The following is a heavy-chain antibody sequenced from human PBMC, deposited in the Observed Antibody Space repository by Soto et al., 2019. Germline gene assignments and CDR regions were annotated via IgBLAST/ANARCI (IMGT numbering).Heavy chain of an antibody. CDR1: GYSFTRNG. J-gene: IGHJ6*02. CDR3: VRYRDSDTWPSRDV. CDR2: ISAKNGDT. Sequence: QVHLVQSGAELKKPGASVRVSCKASGYSFTRNGISWVRQAPGQGLEWMGWISAKNGDTNYAQKFQGRVIMTTDTSTSTAYRELRSLRSDDTAVYYCVRYRDSDTWPSRDVWGQGTTVTVSS. V-gene: IGHV1-18*01. D-gene: IGHD1-26*01.